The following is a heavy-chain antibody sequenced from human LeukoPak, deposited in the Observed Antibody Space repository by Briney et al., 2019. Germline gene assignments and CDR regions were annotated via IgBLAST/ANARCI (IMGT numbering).Heavy chain of an antibody. Sequence: ESGPTLVKPTQTLTLTCTFSGFSLRRNGEGVGWIRRPPGKALEWLALIYWDDDKRYSPSLKTILTVTKDTSKNQVVLTLTNMDPMDTATYYCAHRLPGKFDPNVQFWGDYFDSWGQGNLVTVSS. CDR2: IYWDDDK. J-gene: IGHJ4*02. V-gene: IGHV2-5*02. CDR1: GFSLRRNGEG. D-gene: IGHD3-9*01. CDR3: AHRLPGKFDPNVQFWGDYFDS.